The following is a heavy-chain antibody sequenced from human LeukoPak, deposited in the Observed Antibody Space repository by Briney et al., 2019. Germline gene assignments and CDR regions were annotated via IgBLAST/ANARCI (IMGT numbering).Heavy chain of an antibody. CDR1: GGTFSSYA. CDR2: IIPILGIA. D-gene: IGHD3-22*01. Sequence: SVKVSCKASGGTFSSYAISWVRQAPGQGLEWMGRIIPILGIANYAQKFQGRVTITADKSTSTAYMELSSLRSEDTAVYYCARVPENYYDSSGYSDFDYWGQGTLVTVSS. CDR3: ARVPENYYDSSGYSDFDY. J-gene: IGHJ4*02. V-gene: IGHV1-69*04.